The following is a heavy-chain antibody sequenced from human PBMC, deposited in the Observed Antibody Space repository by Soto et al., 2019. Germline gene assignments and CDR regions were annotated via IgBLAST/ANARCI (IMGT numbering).Heavy chain of an antibody. CDR3: ARDSGGYYAAGCYSH. CDR2: ISSKSNYI. V-gene: IGHV3-21*01. CDR1: GFSFSDYS. D-gene: IGHD3-10*01. Sequence: EVQLVESGGGLVKPGESLRLSCAASGFSFSDYSITWVRQAPGKGLEWVSSISSKSNYIYYADSLKGRFTVSRDNANNSVHLHMNNLRAEDTAVYYCARDSGGYYAAGCYSHWGQGTLVTVSS. J-gene: IGHJ4*02.